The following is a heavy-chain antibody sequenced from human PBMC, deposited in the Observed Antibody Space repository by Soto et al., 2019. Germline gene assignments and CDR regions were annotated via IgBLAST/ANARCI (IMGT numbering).Heavy chain of an antibody. V-gene: IGHV5-10-1*01. CDR1: GYSFSSFW. Sequence: GESLKISCKVSGYSFSSFWITWVRQMLGKGLEWMGRIDPSDSYANYSPSFQGHVTFSADKSINTAYLQWSSLKASDTAMYYRGRARVDKAEGWFDPWGQGTLVTVSS. D-gene: IGHD5-18*01. CDR3: GRARVDKAEGWFDP. CDR2: IDPSDSYA. J-gene: IGHJ5*02.